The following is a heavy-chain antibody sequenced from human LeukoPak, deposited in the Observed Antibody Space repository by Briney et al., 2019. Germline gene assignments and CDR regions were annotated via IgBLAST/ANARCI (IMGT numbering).Heavy chain of an antibody. CDR1: GYTFTSYA. D-gene: IGHD2/OR15-2a*01. V-gene: IGHV1-3*01. CDR2: INAGNGNT. Sequence: ASVKVCCKASGYTFTSYAMHWVRQAPGQRLEWMGWINAGNGNTKYSQKFQGRVTITRDTSASTAYMELSSLRSEDTAVYYCARGLSTSRFYFDYWGQGTLVTVSS. CDR3: ARGLSTSRFYFDY. J-gene: IGHJ4*02.